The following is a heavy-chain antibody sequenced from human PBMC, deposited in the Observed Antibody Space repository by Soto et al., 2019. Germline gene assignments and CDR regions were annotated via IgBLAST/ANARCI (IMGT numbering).Heavy chain of an antibody. CDR3: ARSLYSSSSGYFDY. CDR1: NYTFTSYG. CDR2: INPNSGGT. D-gene: IGHD6-6*01. Sequence: ASVKVSCKASNYTFTSYGISWVRQAPGQGLEWMGWINPNSGGTNYIQKFQGWVTMTRDTSISTVYMELTKLRSDDTAVYYCARSLYSSSSGYFDYWGQGTPVTVS. V-gene: IGHV1-2*04. J-gene: IGHJ4*02.